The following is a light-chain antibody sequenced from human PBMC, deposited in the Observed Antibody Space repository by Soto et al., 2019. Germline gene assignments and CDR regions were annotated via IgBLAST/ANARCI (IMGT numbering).Light chain of an antibody. CDR3: QQYSSWLWT. CDR1: QDVTTN. J-gene: IGKJ1*01. Sequence: EIVLTQSPATLSASPWGGATLSCRAAQDVTTNFAWYQLKRGQPPRLLIYGASNRATGVPARISGSVSGTEFTLTIASLQSEDFAVYYCQQYSSWLWTFGQGTKVDIK. V-gene: IGKV3-15*01. CDR2: GAS.